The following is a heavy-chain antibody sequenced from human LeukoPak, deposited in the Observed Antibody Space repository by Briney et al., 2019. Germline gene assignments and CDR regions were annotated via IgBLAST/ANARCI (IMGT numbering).Heavy chain of an antibody. J-gene: IGHJ4*02. CDR3: AREGLTHGDIDY. CDR1: GGSFSGYY. V-gene: IGHV4-34*01. Sequence: SETLSLTCAVYGGSFSGYYWGWIRQPPGKGLEWIGEINHSGSTNYNPSLKSRVTISVDTSKNQFSLKLSSVTAADTAVYYCAREGLTHGDIDYWGQGTLVTVSS. D-gene: IGHD1-14*01. CDR2: INHSGST.